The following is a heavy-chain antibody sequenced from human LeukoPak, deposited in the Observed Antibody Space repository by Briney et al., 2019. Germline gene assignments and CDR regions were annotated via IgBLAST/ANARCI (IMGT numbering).Heavy chain of an antibody. J-gene: IGHJ5*02. CDR3: ARVQYYYGSGSYNWFDP. D-gene: IGHD3-10*01. CDR2: IYYGGST. V-gene: IGHV4-39*01. Sequence: PSETLSLICSVSGDSISTSSYYWGWIRQPPGKGLEWIGTIYYGGSTYYNPSLTSRVTISVDTSKNQFSLKLSSVTAADTAVYYCARVQYYYGSGSYNWFDPWGQGTLVTVSS. CDR1: GDSISTSSYY.